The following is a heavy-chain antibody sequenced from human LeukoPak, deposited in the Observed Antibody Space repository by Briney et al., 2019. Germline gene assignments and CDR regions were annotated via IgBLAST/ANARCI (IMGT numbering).Heavy chain of an antibody. CDR3: AREVYSNYRAIDY. CDR2: INPNSGGT. D-gene: IGHD4-11*01. Sequence: GASVKVSCKASGYTFTGYYMHWVRQATGQGLEWMGWINPNSGGTNYAQKFQGRVTMTRDTSISTAYMELSRLRSDDTAVYYCAREVYSNYRAIDYWGQGTLVTVSS. CDR1: GYTFTGYY. J-gene: IGHJ4*02. V-gene: IGHV1-2*02.